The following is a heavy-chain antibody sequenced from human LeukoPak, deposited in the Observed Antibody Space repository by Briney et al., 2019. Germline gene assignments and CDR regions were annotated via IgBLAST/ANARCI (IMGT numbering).Heavy chain of an antibody. CDR3: ARDSPYSGSPHSDAFDM. V-gene: IGHV3-48*04. CDR2: ITSSSSII. Sequence: PGGSLRLSCAASGFTFGSYTMNWVRQAPGKGLEWLSYITSSSSIIYYADSVKGRFTVSRDNAKNSLYLQMNSLRAEDTALYYCARDSPYSGSPHSDAFDMWGQGTMVTVSS. D-gene: IGHD1-26*01. J-gene: IGHJ3*02. CDR1: GFTFGSYT.